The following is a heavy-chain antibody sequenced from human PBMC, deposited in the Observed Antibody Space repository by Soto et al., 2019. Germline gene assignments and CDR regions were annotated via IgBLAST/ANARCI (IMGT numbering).Heavy chain of an antibody. CDR3: ARRTWGMDV. V-gene: IGHV4-4*02. CDR2: IFHSGNT. CDR1: SGSIDTTNW. J-gene: IGHJ6*02. Sequence: SETLSLTCAVSSGSIDTTNWWSWVRQPPGKGLEWIGEIFHSGNTYYNPSLASRVTISVDTSKNQFSLNLRSVTAADTAVYYCARRTWGMDVWGQGTTVTAP. D-gene: IGHD2-8*01.